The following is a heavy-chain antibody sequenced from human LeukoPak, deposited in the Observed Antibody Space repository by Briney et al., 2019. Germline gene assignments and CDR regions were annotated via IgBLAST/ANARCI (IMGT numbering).Heavy chain of an antibody. D-gene: IGHD3-22*01. CDR2: ISSSSSYI. V-gene: IGHV3-21*01. CDR1: GFTFSSYS. J-gene: IGHJ5*02. CDR3: AIPPWDYYDSSGENWFDP. Sequence: PGGSLRLSCAASGFTFSSYSMNWVRQAPGKGLEWVSSISSSSSYIYYADSVKGRFTISRDNAKNSLYLQMNSLRAEDTAVYYCAIPPWDYYDSSGENWFDPWGQGTLVTVSS.